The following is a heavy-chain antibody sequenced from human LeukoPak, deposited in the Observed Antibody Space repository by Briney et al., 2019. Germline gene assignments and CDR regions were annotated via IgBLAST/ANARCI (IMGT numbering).Heavy chain of an antibody. V-gene: IGHV3-53*01. D-gene: IGHD3-22*01. CDR3: ACTHNYYDSSAYYYEDDY. Sequence: GSLRLSCAASGFTVSGNYMSWVPPAQGKGREWVSTTYSGGSKYYAASVKGRFTVSRYNSKNTLYLQMNSLRAEDTAVYYCACTHNYYDSSAYYYEDDYWGQGTLVTVSS. J-gene: IGHJ4*02. CDR1: GFTVSGNY. CDR2: TYSGGSK.